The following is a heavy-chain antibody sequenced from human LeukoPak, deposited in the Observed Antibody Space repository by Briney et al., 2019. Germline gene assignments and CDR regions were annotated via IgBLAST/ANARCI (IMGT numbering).Heavy chain of an antibody. CDR1: GGSISSSSYY. CDR3: AREDRYCGGGSCYS. J-gene: IGHJ4*02. D-gene: IGHD2-15*01. Sequence: SETLSLTCTVSGGSISSSSYYWNWIRQPAGKGLEWIGRIHASGSTNYNPSLKSRVTISVDTSEKQFSLKLSSVTAADTAVYYCAREDRYCGGGSCYSWGQGTLVTVSS. V-gene: IGHV4-61*02. CDR2: IHASGST.